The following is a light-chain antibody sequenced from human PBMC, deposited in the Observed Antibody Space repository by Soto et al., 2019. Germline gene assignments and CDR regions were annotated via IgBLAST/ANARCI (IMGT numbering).Light chain of an antibody. CDR3: QVWDSSSDHVV. CDR2: FDS. V-gene: IGLV3-21*04. J-gene: IGLJ2*01. CDR1: NIGSKS. Sequence: SYELTQPPSVSVAPGKTARITCGGNNIGSKSVHWYQQKPGQTPILVIYFDSDRPSGIPERFSGSNSGNTATLTISRVDAGDEADYYCQVWDSSSDHVVFGGRTKLTVL.